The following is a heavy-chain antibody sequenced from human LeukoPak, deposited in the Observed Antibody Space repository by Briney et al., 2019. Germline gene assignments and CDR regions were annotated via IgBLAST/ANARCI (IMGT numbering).Heavy chain of an antibody. D-gene: IGHD5-12*01. J-gene: IGHJ4*02. CDR1: GFTFSSYA. V-gene: IGHV3-23*01. CDR2: ISGSGGST. CDR3: AKVSDSGYDQDDY. Sequence: GGSLRLSCAASGFTFSSYAMSWVRQAPGKGLEWVSAISGSGGSTYYADSVKGRITISRDNSKNTLYLQMNSLRAEDTAVYYCAKVSDSGYDQDDYWGQGTLVTVSS.